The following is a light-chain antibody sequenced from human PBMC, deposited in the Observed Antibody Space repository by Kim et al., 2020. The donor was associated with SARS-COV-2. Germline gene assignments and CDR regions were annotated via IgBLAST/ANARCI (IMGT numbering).Light chain of an antibody. V-gene: IGLV3-19*01. J-gene: IGLJ3*02. CDR3: NSRDSSGNQRV. CDR2: GRN. CDR1: SLRSSY. Sequence: LGQTVRITCQGDSLRSSYASWYQQRPGQAPVLVIYGRNNRPPGIPDRFSGSSSGNTASLTVTGAQAEDEADYYCNSRDSSGNQRVFGGGTKVTVL.